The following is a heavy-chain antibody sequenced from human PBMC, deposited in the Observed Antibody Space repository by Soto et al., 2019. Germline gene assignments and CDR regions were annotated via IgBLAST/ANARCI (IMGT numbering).Heavy chain of an antibody. CDR1: GYTFTSYY. CDR3: ARGAQSIAPFDY. CDR2: INPSAGST. V-gene: IGHV1-46*01. Sequence: ASGKVSCNASGYTFTSYYMHWVRQAPGQGLEWMGIINPSAGSTIYAQKFQGRVTMTRDMSTSTVYMEVSSLRSEDTAVYYCARGAQSIAPFDYWGQGTPVTVSS. D-gene: IGHD3-22*01. J-gene: IGHJ4*02.